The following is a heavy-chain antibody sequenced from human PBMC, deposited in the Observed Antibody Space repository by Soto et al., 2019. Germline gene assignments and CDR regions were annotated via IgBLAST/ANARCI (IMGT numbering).Heavy chain of an antibody. CDR3: AKRTAVTGPYYDY. CDR2: ISGNGVYT. V-gene: IGHV3-23*01. J-gene: IGHJ4*02. Sequence: GGSLRLSCAASGFTFSTYAMSWVRQAPGKGLEWVSTISGNGVYTYYADSVKGRFTISRDNSMNTLYLQMTGLGVEDTAEYYCAKRTAVTGPYYDYWGQGTLVTVSS. CDR1: GFTFSTYA. D-gene: IGHD4-4*01.